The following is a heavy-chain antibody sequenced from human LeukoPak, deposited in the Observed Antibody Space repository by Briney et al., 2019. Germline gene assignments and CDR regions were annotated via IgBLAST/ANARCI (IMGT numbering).Heavy chain of an antibody. V-gene: IGHV4-34*01. Sequence: PSETLSLTCAVYGGSFSGYYWSWIRQPPGKGLEWIGEINHSGSTNYNPSLKSRVTISVDTSKNQFSLKLSSVTAADTAVYYRAIPRNYYDSSGYALDYWGQGTLVTVSS. J-gene: IGHJ4*02. CDR2: INHSGST. CDR3: AIPRNYYDSSGYALDY. CDR1: GGSFSGYY. D-gene: IGHD3-22*01.